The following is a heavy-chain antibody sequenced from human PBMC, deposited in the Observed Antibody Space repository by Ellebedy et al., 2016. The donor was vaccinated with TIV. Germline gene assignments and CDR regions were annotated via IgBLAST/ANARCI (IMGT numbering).Heavy chain of an antibody. D-gene: IGHD6-13*01. Sequence: GGSLRLXXAASGFTFSSYGMHWVRQAPGKGLEWVAVISYDGSNKYYADSVKGRFTISRVNSKNTLYLQMNSLRAEDTAVYYCAKDRGIAPNEDSYYYYGMDVWGQGTTVTVSS. J-gene: IGHJ6*02. CDR3: AKDRGIAPNEDSYYYYGMDV. CDR2: ISYDGSNK. V-gene: IGHV3-30*18. CDR1: GFTFSSYG.